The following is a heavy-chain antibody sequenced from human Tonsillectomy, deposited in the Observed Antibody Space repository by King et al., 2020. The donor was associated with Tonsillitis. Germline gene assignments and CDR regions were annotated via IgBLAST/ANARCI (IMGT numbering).Heavy chain of an antibody. J-gene: IGHJ4*02. CDR2: ISWNSGSI. V-gene: IGHV3-9*01. D-gene: IGHD6-13*01. Sequence: QLVQSGGGLVQPGRSLRLSCAASGFTFDDYAMHWVRQAPGKGLEWVSGISWNSGSIGYADSGKGRFTISRDNAKNSLYLQMNSLRAEDTALYYCAKDRGIAAAGGFDYWGQGTLVTVSS. CDR1: GFTFDDYA. CDR3: AKDRGIAAAGGFDY.